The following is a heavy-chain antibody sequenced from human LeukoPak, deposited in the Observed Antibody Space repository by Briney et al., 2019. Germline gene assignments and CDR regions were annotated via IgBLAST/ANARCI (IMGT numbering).Heavy chain of an antibody. CDR2: IYYSGST. CDR1: GGSTSSYY. V-gene: IGHV4-59*08. D-gene: IGHD3-22*01. J-gene: IGHJ4*02. Sequence: SETLSLTCTVSGGSTSSYYWSWIRQPPGKGLEWIGYIYYSGSTNYNPSLKSRVTISVDTSKNQFSLKLSSVTAADTAVYYCARHSDSSGYWLPFDYWGQGTLVTVSS. CDR3: ARHSDSSGYWLPFDY.